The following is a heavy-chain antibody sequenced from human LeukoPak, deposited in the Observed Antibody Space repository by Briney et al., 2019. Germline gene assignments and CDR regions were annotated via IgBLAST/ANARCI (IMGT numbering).Heavy chain of an antibody. CDR2: ISAGGGST. CDR1: GFTFSTSA. Sequence: GVSLRLSCAASGFTFSTSAMSWVRQAPGKGLEWVSSISAGGGSTYYADSVKGRFTISRDFSNNTVYVQMNSLRAEDTAVYYCANNYNFDYWGQGTLVTISS. D-gene: IGHD4-11*01. J-gene: IGHJ4*02. CDR3: ANNYNFDY. V-gene: IGHV3-23*01.